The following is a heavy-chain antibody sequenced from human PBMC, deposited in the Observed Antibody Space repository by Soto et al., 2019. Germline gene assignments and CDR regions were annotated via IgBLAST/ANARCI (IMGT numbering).Heavy chain of an antibody. D-gene: IGHD2-2*01. CDR2: ISAYNGST. Sequence: GASVKVSCKASGYTFTSYGISWVRQAPGQGLEWMGWISAYNGSTNYAQKLQGRVTMTTDTSTSTAYMELRSLRSDDTAVYYCARDRDIVVVPAAMSQYYYYGMDVWGQGTTVTVSS. V-gene: IGHV1-18*01. J-gene: IGHJ6*02. CDR1: GYTFTSYG. CDR3: ARDRDIVVVPAAMSQYYYYGMDV.